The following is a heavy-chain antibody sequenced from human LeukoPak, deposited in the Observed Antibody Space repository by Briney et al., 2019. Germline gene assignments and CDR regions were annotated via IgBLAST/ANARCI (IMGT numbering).Heavy chain of an antibody. D-gene: IGHD6-13*01. Sequence: PSETLSLTCTVSGDSISSYYWSWIRQPAGKGLEWIGRIYTSGSTDYNPSLKSRVTMSVDTSKNQFSLKLSSVTAADTAVYYCARDSGRYSSSWYSTDAFDIWGQGTMVTVSS. CDR3: ARDSGRYSSSWYSTDAFDI. J-gene: IGHJ3*02. CDR1: GDSISSYY. V-gene: IGHV4-4*07. CDR2: IYTSGST.